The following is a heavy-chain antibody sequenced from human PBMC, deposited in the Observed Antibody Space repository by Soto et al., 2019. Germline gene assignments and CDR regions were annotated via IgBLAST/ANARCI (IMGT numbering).Heavy chain of an antibody. CDR2: INHVGIT. J-gene: IGHJ5*02. CDR1: GGSFRGFY. Sequence: KTXETLSLTCSVSGGSFRGFYWTWIRQSPGKGLEWLGDINHVGITNYNPSLKSRVTISIDTSKNQFSLTLKSVTAADTAVYYCASGGNWFDPWGQGVLVTVYS. V-gene: IGHV4-34*01. CDR3: ASGGNWFDP.